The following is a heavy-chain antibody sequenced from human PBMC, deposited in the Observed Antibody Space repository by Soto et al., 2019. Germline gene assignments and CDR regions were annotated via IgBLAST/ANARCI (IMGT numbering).Heavy chain of an antibody. D-gene: IGHD1-26*01. CDR3: ADSGGYYPRAYYFDY. CDR1: GFTFSSYA. CDR2: ISYDGSNK. J-gene: IGHJ4*02. Sequence: GWSLRLSCAASGFTFSSYAMHWVRQAPGKGLEWVAVISYDGSNKYYADSVKGRFTISRDNSKNTLYLQMNSLGAEDTAIYYCADSGGYYPRAYYFDYWGQGALVTVS. V-gene: IGHV3-30-3*01.